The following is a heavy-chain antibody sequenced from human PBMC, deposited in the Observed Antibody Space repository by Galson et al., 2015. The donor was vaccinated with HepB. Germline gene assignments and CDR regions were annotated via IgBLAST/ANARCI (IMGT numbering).Heavy chain of an antibody. CDR1: GFTFSSYW. CDR3: ARVDLITADDY. CDR2: INSDGSST. J-gene: IGHJ4*02. V-gene: IGHV3-74*01. D-gene: IGHD3-16*01. Sequence: SLRLSCAASGFTFSSYWMHWVRQAPGKGLVWVSRINSDGSSTSYADSVKGRFTISRDNAKNTLYLQMNSLRAEDTAVYYCARVDLITADDYWGQGTLVTVSS.